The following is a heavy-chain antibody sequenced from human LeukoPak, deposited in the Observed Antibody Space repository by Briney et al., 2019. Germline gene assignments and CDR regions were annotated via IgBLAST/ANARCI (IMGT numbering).Heavy chain of an antibody. J-gene: IGHJ4*02. Sequence: GGSLRLSCAASGFTFNIHAMTWVRQAPGKGLEWVSGLSGSGDSTYYADSVKGRFTISRDNSKNTLYLQMNSLRAEDTAVYYCAKGECYYDSSGYSYYFDYWGQGTLVTVSS. D-gene: IGHD3-22*01. CDR3: AKGECYYDSSGYSYYFDY. CDR1: GFTFNIHA. V-gene: IGHV3-23*01. CDR2: LSGSGDST.